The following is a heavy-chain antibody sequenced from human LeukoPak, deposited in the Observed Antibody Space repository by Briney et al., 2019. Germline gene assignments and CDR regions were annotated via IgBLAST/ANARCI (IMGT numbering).Heavy chain of an antibody. CDR3: AREPSYSSGWYRRYYFDY. V-gene: IGHV4-34*01. J-gene: IGHJ4*02. D-gene: IGHD6-19*01. Sequence: SETLSLTCAVYGGSFSGYYWSWIRQPPGKGLEWIGEINHSGSTNYNPSLKGRVTISVDTSKNQFSLKLSSVTAADTAVYYCAREPSYSSGWYRRYYFDYWGQGTLVTVSS. CDR2: INHSGST. CDR1: GGSFSGYY.